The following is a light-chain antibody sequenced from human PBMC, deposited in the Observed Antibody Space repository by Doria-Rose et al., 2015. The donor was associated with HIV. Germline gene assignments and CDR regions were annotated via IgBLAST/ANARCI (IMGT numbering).Light chain of an antibody. CDR1: QSFSSTY. J-gene: IGKJ1*01. CDR2: DGS. CDR3: HQYGTSRT. V-gene: IGKV3-20*01. Sequence: DIVMTQSSGTLSLSPGERATLSCRASQSFSSTYLAWYQQKPGQAPSLLIYDGSTRATGIPDRFSASGSGTDFTFTVNRLEPEDFALYYCHQYGTSRTFGQGTKVEI.